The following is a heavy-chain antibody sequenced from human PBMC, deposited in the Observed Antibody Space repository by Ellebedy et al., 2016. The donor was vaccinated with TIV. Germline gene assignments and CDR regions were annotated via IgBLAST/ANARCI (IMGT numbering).Heavy chain of an antibody. CDR2: ISGSGGST. V-gene: IGHV3-23*01. D-gene: IGHD2-15*01. CDR1: GFTFSSYA. J-gene: IGHJ4*02. Sequence: GESLKISXAASGFTFSSYAMSWVRQAPGKGLEWVSAISGSGGSTYYADSVKGRFTISRDNSKNTLYLQMNSLRAEDTAVYYCANRRVGIIDYWGQGTLVTVSS. CDR3: ANRRVGIIDY.